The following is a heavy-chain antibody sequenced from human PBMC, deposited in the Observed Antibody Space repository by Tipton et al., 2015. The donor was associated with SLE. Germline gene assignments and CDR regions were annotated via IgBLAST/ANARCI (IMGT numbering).Heavy chain of an antibody. J-gene: IGHJ4*02. CDR2: IYNSGTT. D-gene: IGHD6-19*01. CDR1: GGSISSINNY. CDR3: AKQGPSAWYDFSYFDN. Sequence: TLSLTCTVSGGSISSINNYWGWIRQPPGKGLEWIGSIYNSGTTYYNPSLKSRLIMSVDVSKNQFSLKLNSVAAADTAVYYCAKQGPSAWYDFSYFDNWGQGILVTVSS. V-gene: IGHV4-39*07.